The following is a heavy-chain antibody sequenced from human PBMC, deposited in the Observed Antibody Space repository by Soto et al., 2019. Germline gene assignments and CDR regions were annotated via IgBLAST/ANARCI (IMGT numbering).Heavy chain of an antibody. CDR1: GSTFRSYD. Sequence: PVGSLRLSCAALGSTFRSYDVTWVRQAPGKGLEWASSISASGGNTYYADSVKGRFTISRDNSKNTLYLQMNSLRAEDTAVYYCAKADGNTRMDVWGQGTTVTVSS. J-gene: IGHJ6*02. V-gene: IGHV3-23*01. CDR3: AKADGNTRMDV. CDR2: ISASGGNT.